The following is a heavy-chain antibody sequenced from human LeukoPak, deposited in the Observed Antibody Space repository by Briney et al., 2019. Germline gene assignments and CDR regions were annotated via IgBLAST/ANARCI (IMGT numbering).Heavy chain of an antibody. CDR1: GGTFSSYA. V-gene: IGHV1-69*06. J-gene: IGHJ6*02. CDR3: ARDQGGSYFGYYYYGMDV. D-gene: IGHD1-26*01. Sequence: ASVKVSCKASGGTFSSYAISWVRQAPGQGLEWMGGIIPIFGTANYAQKFQGRVTITADKSTSTAYMELSSLRSEDTAVYYCARDQGGSYFGYYYYGMDVWGQGTTVTVSS. CDR2: IIPIFGTA.